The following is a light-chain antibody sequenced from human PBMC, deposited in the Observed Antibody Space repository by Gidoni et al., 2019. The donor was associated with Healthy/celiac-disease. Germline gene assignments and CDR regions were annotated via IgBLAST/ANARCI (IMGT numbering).Light chain of an antibody. CDR3: QQYGGT. CDR1: QDISNY. V-gene: IGKV1-33*01. Sequence: DIQMTQSPSSLSASVGDRVTITCQASQDISNYLNWYQQKPGKAPKFLIYDASNLETGVPSRFSGSGSGTDFTFTISSLQPEDIATYYCQQYGGTFGGGTKVEIK. CDR2: DAS. J-gene: IGKJ4*01.